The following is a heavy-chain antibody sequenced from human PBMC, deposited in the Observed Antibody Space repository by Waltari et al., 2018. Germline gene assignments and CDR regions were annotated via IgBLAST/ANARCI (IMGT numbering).Heavy chain of an antibody. D-gene: IGHD1-7*01. CDR1: GFTFSSYS. J-gene: IGHJ3*02. Sequence: EVQLVESGGGLVQPGGSLRLSCAASGFTFSSYSMNWFRQAPGKGLEWVSYISSSSSTIYYADSVKGRFTISRDNAKNSLYLQMNSLRAEDTAVYYCARQPIGNYAFDIWGQGTMVTVSS. CDR2: ISSSSSTI. CDR3: ARQPIGNYAFDI. V-gene: IGHV3-48*01.